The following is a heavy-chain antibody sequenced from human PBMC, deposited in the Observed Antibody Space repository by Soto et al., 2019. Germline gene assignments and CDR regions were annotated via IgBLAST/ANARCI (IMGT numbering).Heavy chain of an antibody. CDR3: ASRRVVVATIGAFDI. V-gene: IGHV3-7*01. CDR1: GFTFSSYW. D-gene: IGHD2-15*01. Sequence: GGSLRLSCAASGFTFSSYWMSWVRQAPGKGLEWVANIKQDGSEKYYVDSVKGRFTISRDNAKNSLYLQMNSLRAEDTAVYYCASRRVVVATIGAFDIWGRGTMVTVSS. J-gene: IGHJ3*02. CDR2: IKQDGSEK.